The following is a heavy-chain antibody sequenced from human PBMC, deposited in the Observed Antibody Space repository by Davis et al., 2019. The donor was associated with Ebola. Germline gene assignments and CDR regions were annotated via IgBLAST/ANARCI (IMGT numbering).Heavy chain of an antibody. V-gene: IGHV3-7*03. CDR1: GFTFSDYY. CDR2: IKQDGSEK. CDR3: ARAGYSYGYEAY. D-gene: IGHD5-18*01. Sequence: GESLKISCAASGFTFSDYYMSWVRQAPGKGLEWVANIKQDGSEKYYVDSVKGRFAISRDNAKNSLNLQMNSLRAEDTAVYYCARAGYSYGYEAYWGQGALVTVSS. J-gene: IGHJ4*02.